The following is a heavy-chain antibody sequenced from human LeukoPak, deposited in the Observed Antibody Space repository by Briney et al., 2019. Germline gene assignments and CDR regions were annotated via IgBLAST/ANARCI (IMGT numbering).Heavy chain of an antibody. Sequence: ASVTVSFKASGYTFTGYYMHWVRQAPGQGLEWMGWINPNSGGTNYAQEFQGRVTMTRDTSISTAYMELSRLRSDDTAVYYCARTMVRGVIDDYWGQGTLVTVSS. CDR1: GYTFTGYY. V-gene: IGHV1-2*02. CDR2: INPNSGGT. J-gene: IGHJ4*02. D-gene: IGHD3-10*01. CDR3: ARTMVRGVIDDY.